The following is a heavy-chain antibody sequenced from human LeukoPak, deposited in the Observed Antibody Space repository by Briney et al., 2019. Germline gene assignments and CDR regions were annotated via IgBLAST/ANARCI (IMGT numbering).Heavy chain of an antibody. V-gene: IGHV1-2*02. CDR2: INPNNGGT. D-gene: IGHD1-26*01. CDR1: GYTFTGYY. J-gene: IGHJ6*03. Sequence: ASVKVSCKASGYTFTGYYIHWVRQAPGQGLEWMGWINPNNGGTNYAQKFQGRVTMTRDTSISTAYMELNRLTSDDTAVYYCASNDLLVGATPSYYYYYMDVWGKGTTVTVSS. CDR3: ASNDLLVGATPSYYYYYMDV.